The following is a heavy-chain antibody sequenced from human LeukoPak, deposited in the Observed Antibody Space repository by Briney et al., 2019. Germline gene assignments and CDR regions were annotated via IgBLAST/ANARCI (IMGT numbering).Heavy chain of an antibody. CDR2: ISAYNGNT. CDR1: GYTFTSYG. CDR3: ARPYYYGSGSYYNWFDP. D-gene: IGHD3-10*01. Sequence: GASVKVSCKASGYTFTSYGISWVRQAPGQGLEWMGWISAYNGNTNYAQKFQGRVTITADESTSTAYMELSSLRSEDTAVYYCARPYYYGSGSYYNWFDPWGQGTLVTVSS. V-gene: IGHV1-18*01. J-gene: IGHJ5*02.